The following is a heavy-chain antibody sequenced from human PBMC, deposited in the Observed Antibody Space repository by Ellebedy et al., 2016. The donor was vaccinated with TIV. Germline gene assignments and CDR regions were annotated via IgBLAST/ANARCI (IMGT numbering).Heavy chain of an antibody. CDR3: ATFNQYYTYLGV. Sequence: SETLSLTXSVSGGSISSGRFYWNWIRQPAGKGLEWIGTISNRDRTDYNPSLKSRVFILVDASKNQFFLKLTSVTAADTAVYYCATFNQYYTYLGVWGKGTTVTVSS. J-gene: IGHJ6*03. CDR2: ISNRDRT. V-gene: IGHV4-39*01. CDR1: GGSISSGRFY. D-gene: IGHD1-14*01.